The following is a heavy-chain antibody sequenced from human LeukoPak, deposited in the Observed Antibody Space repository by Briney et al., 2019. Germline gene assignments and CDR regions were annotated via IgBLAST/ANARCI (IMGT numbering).Heavy chain of an antibody. D-gene: IGHD1-1*01. CDR1: GGSISSGGYY. V-gene: IGHV4-30-2*01. Sequence: KPSQTLPLTCTVSGGSISSGGYYWSWIRQPPGKGLEGIGYIYHSGSTYYNPSLKSRVTISVDRSKNQFSLKLSSVTAADTAVYYCARQEELEVFAFDIWGQGTMVTVSS. J-gene: IGHJ3*02. CDR3: ARQEELEVFAFDI. CDR2: IYHSGST.